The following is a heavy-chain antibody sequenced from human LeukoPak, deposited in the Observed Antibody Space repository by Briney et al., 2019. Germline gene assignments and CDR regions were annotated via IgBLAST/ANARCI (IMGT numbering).Heavy chain of an antibody. J-gene: IGHJ4*02. CDR3: AKRGVVIRVFLVGFHKEAYYFDS. Sequence: GGSLRLSCAVSGITLSNYGMSWVRQAPGKGLEWVAGLSGSGGGTNYADSVQGRFTISRDNPKNTLYLQMNSLGAEDTAVYFCAKRGVVIRVFLVGFHKEAYYFDSWGQGTLVSVSS. CDR1: GITLSNYG. V-gene: IGHV3-23*01. CDR2: LSGSGGGT. D-gene: IGHD3-10*01.